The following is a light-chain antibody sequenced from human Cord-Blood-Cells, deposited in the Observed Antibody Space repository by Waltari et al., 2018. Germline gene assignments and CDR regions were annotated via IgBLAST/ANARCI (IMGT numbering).Light chain of an antibody. CDR3: SSYTSSSTLV. CDR1: SSDVGGYNY. J-gene: IGLJ2*01. CDR2: EVS. Sequence: QSALTQPGSVSGSPGQSITISCTGTSSDVGGYNYVSWYQQHPGKAPKLMIYEVSNRPSGVSNRVSGSKSGNTASLTISGLQAEDEADYYCSSYTSSSTLVFGGGTKLTVL. V-gene: IGLV2-14*01.